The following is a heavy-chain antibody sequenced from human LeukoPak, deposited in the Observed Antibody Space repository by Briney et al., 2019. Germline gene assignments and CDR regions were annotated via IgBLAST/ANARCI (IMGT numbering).Heavy chain of an antibody. V-gene: IGHV3-7*01. CDR2: IKQDGSEK. J-gene: IGHJ4*02. Sequence: GGSLRLSCAASGFTFSSYWMSWVRQAPGKGLEWVANIKQDGSEKYYVDSVKGRFTISRDNAKNSLYLQMNSLRAEDTTVYYCARAGRDGDDLFDYWGQGTLVTVSS. CDR3: ARAGRDGDDLFDY. CDR1: GFTFSSYW. D-gene: IGHD5-24*01.